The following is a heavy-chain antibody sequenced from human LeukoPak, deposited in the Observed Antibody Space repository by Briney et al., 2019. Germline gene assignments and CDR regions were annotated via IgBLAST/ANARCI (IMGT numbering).Heavy chain of an antibody. V-gene: IGHV4-39*07. J-gene: IGHJ4*02. CDR2: IYYSGST. CDR1: GGCITSNHSS. D-gene: IGHD5-18*01. Sequence: SETLSLTCSVSGGCITSNHSSWNWVRQPPGKGLEWIGRIYYSGSTYYNPSLKSRVTISIDTSKNQFSLKLSPVTAADTAVYYCARGRGNTAMTNWGQGTLVTVSS. CDR3: ARGRGNTAMTN.